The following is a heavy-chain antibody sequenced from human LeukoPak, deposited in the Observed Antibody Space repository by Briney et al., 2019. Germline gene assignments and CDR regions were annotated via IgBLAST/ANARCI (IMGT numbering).Heavy chain of an antibody. Sequence: SETLSLTCAVCGGSFSGYYWSWIRQPPGKGLEWIGEINHSGSTNYNPSLKSRVTISVDTSKNQFSLKLSSVTAADTAVYYCARTHNWNEDYWGQGTLVTVSS. J-gene: IGHJ4*02. CDR2: INHSGST. D-gene: IGHD1-20*01. CDR3: ARTHNWNEDY. V-gene: IGHV4-34*01. CDR1: GGSFSGYY.